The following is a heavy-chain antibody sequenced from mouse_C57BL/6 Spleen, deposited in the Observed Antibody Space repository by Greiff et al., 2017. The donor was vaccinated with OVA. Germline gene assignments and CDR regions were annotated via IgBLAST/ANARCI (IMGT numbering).Heavy chain of an antibody. CDR2: IRLKSDNYAT. CDR1: GFTFSNYW. Sequence: DVQLVESGGGLVQPGGSMKLSCVASGFTFSNYWMNWVRQSPEKGLEWVAQIRLKSDNYATHYAESVKGRFTISRDDSKSSVYLQMNNLRAEDTGICSSTGDDGYYNYFDDWGKGTTLTVSS. CDR3: TGDDGYYNYFDD. V-gene: IGHV6-3*01. J-gene: IGHJ2*01. D-gene: IGHD2-3*01.